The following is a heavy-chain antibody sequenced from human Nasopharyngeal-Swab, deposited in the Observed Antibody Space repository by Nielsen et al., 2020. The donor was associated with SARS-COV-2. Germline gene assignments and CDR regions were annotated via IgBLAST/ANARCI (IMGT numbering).Heavy chain of an antibody. CDR3: ARDGTWMEYYYDTSSYSDAFDI. CDR1: GYTFTVYP. D-gene: IGHD3-22*01. V-gene: IGHV7-4-1*02. J-gene: IGHJ3*02. Sequence: ASVKVSCKASGYTFTVYPVNWVRQAPGQGLEWMGWINTNTGNPTYAQGFTGRFVFSLDTSVSTAYLQINSLKADDTAVYYCARDGTWMEYYYDTSSYSDAFDIWGQGTMVTVSS. CDR2: INTNTGNP.